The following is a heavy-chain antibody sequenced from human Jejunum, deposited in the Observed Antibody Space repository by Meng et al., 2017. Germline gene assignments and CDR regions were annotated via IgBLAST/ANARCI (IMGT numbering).Heavy chain of an antibody. J-gene: IGHJ4*02. CDR3: ARDKIGDDVRDY. D-gene: IGHD1-1*01. V-gene: IGHV1-18*01. CDR2: ISTYSDDT. CDR1: GYTFVDYG. Sequence: QIHLVQFGPEVKTPGASVNASCKASGYTFVDYGISWFRQAPGQGLEWMGWISTYSDDTNDVQKFQDRVTMTTDTSTSTAYMELRNLRFDDTAVYYCARDKIGDDVRDYWGQGTLVTVSS.